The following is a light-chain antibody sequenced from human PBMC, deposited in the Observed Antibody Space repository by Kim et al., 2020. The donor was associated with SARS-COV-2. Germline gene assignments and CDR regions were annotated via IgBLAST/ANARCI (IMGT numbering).Light chain of an antibody. V-gene: IGKV3-20*01. CDR2: GAS. CDR3: QQYDSSPT. CDR1: QSIRIDY. J-gene: IGKJ4*01. Sequence: LSPGERATRSCRASQSIRIDYLAWYQQKPGQAPRLLIYGASGRADGVPDTFAGSGSGTDFTLTISRLEPEDFAVYYCQQYDSSPTFGGGTKVDIK.